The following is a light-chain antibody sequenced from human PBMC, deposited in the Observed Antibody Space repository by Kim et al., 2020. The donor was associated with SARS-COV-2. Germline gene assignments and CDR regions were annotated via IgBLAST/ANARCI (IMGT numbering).Light chain of an antibody. CDR3: QQYNTWPPIT. J-gene: IGKJ5*01. Sequence: EIVMTQSPATLSVSPGERATLSCRASQSVSSNLAWYQQKPGQASRLLIYGASIRATGIPDRFSGSESGTEFTLTISSLQSEDFAVYYCQQYNTWPPITFGQGTRLEIK. CDR1: QSVSSN. CDR2: GAS. V-gene: IGKV3-15*01.